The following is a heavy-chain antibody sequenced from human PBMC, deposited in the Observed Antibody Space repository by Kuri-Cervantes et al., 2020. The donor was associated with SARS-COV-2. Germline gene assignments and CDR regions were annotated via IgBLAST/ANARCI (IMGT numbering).Heavy chain of an antibody. Sequence: KVSCKGSEYSFSIYWIAWVRQMPGKGLEWMGVIYPDDSDTRYSPSFQGQVTMSVDESINTAYLQWSSLKASDTAMYYCARPMEAAVDDAFDIWGQGTMVTVSS. V-gene: IGHV5-51*01. CDR2: IYPDDSDT. CDR3: ARPMEAAVDDAFDI. J-gene: IGHJ3*02. D-gene: IGHD6-13*01. CDR1: EYSFSIYW.